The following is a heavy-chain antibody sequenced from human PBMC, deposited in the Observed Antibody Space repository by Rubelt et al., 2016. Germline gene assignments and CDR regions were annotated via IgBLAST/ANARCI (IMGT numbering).Heavy chain of an antibody. V-gene: IGHV1-3*01. J-gene: IGHJ4*02. CDR1: GYTFTSYA. D-gene: IGHD2-8*01. CDR3: AAGVDYYFDY. Sequence: QVQLVQSGAEVKKPGASVKVSCKASGYTFTSYAMHWVRQAPGQRLEWMGWINAGNGNTKYSQKFHGRVTITRDTSASTADMELSSLRSEDTAVYYCAAGVDYYFDYWGQGTLVTVSS. CDR2: INAGNGNT.